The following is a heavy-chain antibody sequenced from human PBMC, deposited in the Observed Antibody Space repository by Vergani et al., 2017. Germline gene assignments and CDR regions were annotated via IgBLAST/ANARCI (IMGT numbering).Heavy chain of an antibody. J-gene: IGHJ6*02. CDR3: ARDLALLEWLSAKYYYYYGMDV. CDR1: GFTFSSYS. CDR2: ISSSSSYI. V-gene: IGHV3-21*01. Sequence: EVQLVESGGGLIQPGGSLRLSCAASGFTFSSYSMNWVRQAPGKGLEWVSSISSSSSYIYYADSVKGRFTISRDNAKNSLYLQMNSLRAEDTAVYYCARDLALLEWLSAKYYYYYGMDVWGQGTTVTVSS. D-gene: IGHD3-3*01.